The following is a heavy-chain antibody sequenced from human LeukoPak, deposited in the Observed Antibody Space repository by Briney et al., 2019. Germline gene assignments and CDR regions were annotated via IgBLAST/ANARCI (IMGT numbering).Heavy chain of an antibody. V-gene: IGHV1-24*01. CDR3: ATEHSNLLYYFDY. Sequence: ASVKVSCKVSGYTLTELSMHWVRQAPGKGLEWMGGFDSEDGETIYAQKFQGRVTRTEDTSTDTAYMELSSLRSEDTAVYYCATEHSNLLYYFDYWGQGTLVTVSS. CDR2: FDSEDGET. CDR1: GYTLTELS. J-gene: IGHJ4*02. D-gene: IGHD4-11*01.